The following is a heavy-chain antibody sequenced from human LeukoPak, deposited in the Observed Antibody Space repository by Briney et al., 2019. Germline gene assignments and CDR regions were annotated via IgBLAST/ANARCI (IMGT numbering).Heavy chain of an antibody. Sequence: AETLSLTCTVSGGSISSYYWSWIRQPPGKGLEWIGYIYYNGSTKYNPSLTSRVTISVDTSKNQLSLKLSSVTAAGTAVYYCARRASTGYYSDWGQGTLVTVSS. J-gene: IGHJ4*02. CDR3: ARRASTGYYSD. CDR1: GGSISSYY. CDR2: IYYNGST. D-gene: IGHD3-22*01. V-gene: IGHV4-59*08.